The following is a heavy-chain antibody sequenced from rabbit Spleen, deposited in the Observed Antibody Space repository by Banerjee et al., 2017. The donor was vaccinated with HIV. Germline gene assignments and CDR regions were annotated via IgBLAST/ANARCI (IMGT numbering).Heavy chain of an antibody. CDR1: GVSFSSSSY. CDR3: ARDTSSSFSSYGMDL. Sequence: QSLEESGGDLVKPGASLTLTCTASGVSFSSSSYICWVRQAPGKGLEWIACIETGSSDFTYYARWAKGRFTISKTSSTTVTLQVTSLTAADTATYFCARDTSSSFSSYGMDLWGQGTLVTVS. V-gene: IGHV1S40*01. CDR2: IETGSSDFT. D-gene: IGHD1-1*01. J-gene: IGHJ6*01.